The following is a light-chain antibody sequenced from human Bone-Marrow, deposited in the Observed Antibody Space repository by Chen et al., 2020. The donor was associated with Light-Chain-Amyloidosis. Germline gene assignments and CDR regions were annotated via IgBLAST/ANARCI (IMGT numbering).Light chain of an antibody. J-gene: IGLJ1*01. CDR1: TSDVGGYDY. CDR2: RVS. Sequence: QYALTQPPSASGSPGQSVTISCTGTTSDVGGYDYVSWYQQHPGKAPKLLIYRVSKRPSGVPARFSASKSGHTASLTVSGLQADDAADSFCTSYAGSDNLGVFGTGTTVTVL. CDR3: TSYAGSDNLGV. V-gene: IGLV2-8*01.